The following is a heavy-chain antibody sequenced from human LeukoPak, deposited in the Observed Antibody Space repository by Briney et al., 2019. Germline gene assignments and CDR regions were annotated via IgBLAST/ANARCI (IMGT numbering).Heavy chain of an antibody. J-gene: IGHJ4*02. Sequence: RSLRPPCATPGITFSNFAMQWVRQAPGGGLEWVAVISYDGSNKYYADSVKGRFTISRDNSKNTLYLQMNSLRAEDTAVYYCARDSPFDYWGQGTLVTVSS. V-gene: IGHV3-30-3*01. CDR2: ISYDGSNK. CDR3: ARDSPFDY. CDR1: GITFSNFA.